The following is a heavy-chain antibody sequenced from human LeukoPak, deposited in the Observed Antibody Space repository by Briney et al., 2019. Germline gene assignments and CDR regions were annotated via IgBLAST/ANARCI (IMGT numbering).Heavy chain of an antibody. CDR2: INSNSGGT. V-gene: IGHV1-2*06. J-gene: IGHJ4*02. CDR1: GYTFTGYY. D-gene: IGHD6-13*01. Sequence: ASVKVSCKASGYTFTGYYMHWVRQAPGQGLEWMGRINSNSGGTNYAQTFQGRVTMTRDTSITTAYLEVSSLRSDDTAVYYCARGEYSSSWDHYYFDYWGQGTLVTVSS. CDR3: ARGEYSSSWDHYYFDY.